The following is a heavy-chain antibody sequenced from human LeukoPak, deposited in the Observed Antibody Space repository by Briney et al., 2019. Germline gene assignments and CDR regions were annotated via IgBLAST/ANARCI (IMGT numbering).Heavy chain of an antibody. J-gene: IGHJ4*02. D-gene: IGHD3-3*01. CDR3: ARDLRGRFWSGYSYYFDY. Sequence: ASVKVSCKASGYTFTGYDMHWVRQGPGQGLEWMGRINPNSGGTNYAQKFQGRVTMTRDTSISTAYMELSRLRSDDTAVYYCARDLRGRFWSGYSYYFDYWGQGTLVTVSS. CDR2: INPNSGGT. CDR1: GYTFTGYD. V-gene: IGHV1-2*06.